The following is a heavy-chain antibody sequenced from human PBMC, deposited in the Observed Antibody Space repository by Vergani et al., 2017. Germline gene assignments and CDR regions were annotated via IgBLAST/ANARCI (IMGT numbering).Heavy chain of an antibody. Sequence: EVQLLESGGGLVQPGGSLRLSCAASGFTFSSYAMSWVRQAPGKGLEWVSAISGSGGSTYYADSVKGRFTISRDNSKNTLYLQMNSLRAEDTAVYYCAKSLDLSKIVVVPAAVNYWGQGTLVTVSS. CDR3: AKSLDLSKIVVVPAAVNY. D-gene: IGHD2-2*01. CDR1: GFTFSSYA. J-gene: IGHJ4*02. V-gene: IGHV3-23*01. CDR2: ISGSGGST.